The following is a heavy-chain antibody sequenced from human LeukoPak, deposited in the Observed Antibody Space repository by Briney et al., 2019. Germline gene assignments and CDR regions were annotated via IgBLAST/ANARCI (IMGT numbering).Heavy chain of an antibody. Sequence: SETLSLTCAVYGGSFSGYYWSWIRQPPGKGLEWIGEINHSGSTNYNPSLKSRVTISVDTSKNQFSLKLSSVTAADTAVYYCARRYYDYVWGSYPYDYWGQGTLVTVSS. CDR2: INHSGST. CDR3: ARRYYDYVWGSYPYDY. J-gene: IGHJ4*02. V-gene: IGHV4-34*01. CDR1: GGSFSGYY. D-gene: IGHD3-16*02.